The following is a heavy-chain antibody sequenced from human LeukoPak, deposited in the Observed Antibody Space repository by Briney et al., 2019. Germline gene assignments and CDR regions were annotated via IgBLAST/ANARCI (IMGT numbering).Heavy chain of an antibody. CDR2: IYYSGNT. CDR1: GGSISSSSHF. Sequence: SETLSLTCSVSGGSISSSSHFWGWIRQPPGKGLEWIGSIYYSGNTHYNPSLKSRVTMSVDTSKNHFSLKVTSVTAADTAMYYCARHENIVVVASATAFDYWGQGTLVTVSS. D-gene: IGHD2-15*01. V-gene: IGHV4-39*01. CDR3: ARHENIVVVASATAFDY. J-gene: IGHJ4*02.